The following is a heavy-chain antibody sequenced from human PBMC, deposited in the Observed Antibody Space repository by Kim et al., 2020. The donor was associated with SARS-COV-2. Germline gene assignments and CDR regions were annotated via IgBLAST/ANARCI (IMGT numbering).Heavy chain of an antibody. D-gene: IGHD3-22*01. Sequence: GGSLRLSCAASGFTFSSYEMNWVRQAPGKGLEWVSYISSSGSTIYYADSVKGRFTISRDNAKNSLYLQMNSLRAEDTAVYYCAAYYYDSSGYYIDYWGQGTLVTVSS. V-gene: IGHV3-48*03. J-gene: IGHJ4*02. CDR1: GFTFSSYE. CDR3: AAYYYDSSGYYIDY. CDR2: ISSSGSTI.